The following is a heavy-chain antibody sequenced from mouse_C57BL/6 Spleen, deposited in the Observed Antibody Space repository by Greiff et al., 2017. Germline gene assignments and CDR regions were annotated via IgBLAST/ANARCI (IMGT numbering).Heavy chain of an antibody. CDR2: ILPGSGST. CDR1: GYTFTGYW. Sequence: QVQLKQSGAELMKPGASVKLSCKATGYTFTGYWIEWVKQRPGHGLEWIGEILPGSGSTNYNEKFKGKATFTADTSSNTAYMQLSSLTTEDSAIYYCARSAYYYGSSPWAMDYWGQGTSVTVSS. CDR3: ARSAYYYGSSPWAMDY. J-gene: IGHJ4*01. V-gene: IGHV1-9*01. D-gene: IGHD1-1*01.